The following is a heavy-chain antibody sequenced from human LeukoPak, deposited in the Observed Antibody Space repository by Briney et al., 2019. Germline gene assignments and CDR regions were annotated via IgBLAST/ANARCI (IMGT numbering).Heavy chain of an antibody. CDR2: ISSTSAYK. CDR1: GFIFSSFG. V-gene: IGHV3-21*01. Sequence: GGSLRLSCEASGFIFSSFGVLWVRQTPGKGLEWVSSISSTSAYKYYADSVRGRFTISRDNAKNSLYLQMDSLRAEDTAVYFCARGDYYGLRGRMDVWGQGTTVAVSS. CDR3: ARGDYYGLRGRMDV. D-gene: IGHD2-21*02. J-gene: IGHJ6*02.